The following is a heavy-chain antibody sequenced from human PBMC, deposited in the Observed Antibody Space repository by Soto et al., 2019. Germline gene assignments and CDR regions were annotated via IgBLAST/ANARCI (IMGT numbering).Heavy chain of an antibody. V-gene: IGHV4-30-4*02. D-gene: IGHD3-3*01. CDR2: IYYIFST. J-gene: IGHJ6*01. Sequence: PWDTLSLTCTFSVVSIISVDYYLSLIRQPPGNCLEWIGYIYYIFSTYYNPSLKIRVTISVDTSKNQFSLKLSSVTSADTAVYYCDRDKYYDFWSGYYKGSYYGMEAWGQGPTLNVSS. CDR3: DRDKYYDFWSGYYKGSYYGMEA. CDR1: VVSIISVDYY.